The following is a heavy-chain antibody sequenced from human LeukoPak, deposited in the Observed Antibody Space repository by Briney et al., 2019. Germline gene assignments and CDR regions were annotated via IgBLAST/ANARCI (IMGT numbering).Heavy chain of an antibody. V-gene: IGHV4-39*01. Sequence: PSETLSLTCTVSGGSISSSTYYWGWIRQPPGKGLEWIGTIYYSGSTYYNPSLQSRVTISVDTSKNQFSLKLSSVTAVDTAVYYCARGRGSSWYYFDSWGQGTLVTVSS. CDR2: IYYSGST. CDR1: GGSISSSTYY. J-gene: IGHJ4*02. CDR3: ARGRGSSWYYFDS. D-gene: IGHD6-13*01.